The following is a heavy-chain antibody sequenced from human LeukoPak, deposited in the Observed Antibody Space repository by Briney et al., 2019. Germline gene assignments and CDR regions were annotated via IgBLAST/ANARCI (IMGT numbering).Heavy chain of an antibody. CDR1: GGSISSYY. Sequence: SETLSLTCTVSGGSISSYYWSWIRLPPGKGLEWIGYIYYSGSTNYNPSLKSRVTISVDTSKNQFSLKLSSVTAADTAVYYCARDPPESDGDYSYYFYYMDVWGKGTTVTVSS. D-gene: IGHD4-17*01. J-gene: IGHJ6*03. CDR2: IYYSGST. CDR3: ARDPPESDGDYSYYFYYMDV. V-gene: IGHV4-59*12.